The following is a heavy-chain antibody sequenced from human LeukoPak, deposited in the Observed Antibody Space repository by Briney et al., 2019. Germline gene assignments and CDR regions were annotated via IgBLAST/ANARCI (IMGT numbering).Heavy chain of an antibody. CDR1: GFTISTNY. D-gene: IGHD1-26*01. CDR3: AREGATTAFDY. V-gene: IGHV3-53*01. J-gene: IGHJ4*02. Sequence: GGSLRLSCAVSGFTISTNYMNWVRQAPGKGLEWVSIIYSGGSTYYADSVKGRFTISRDNYKNTLFLQMNSLRAEDAAVYFCAREGATTAFDYWGQGTLVTVSS. CDR2: IYSGGST.